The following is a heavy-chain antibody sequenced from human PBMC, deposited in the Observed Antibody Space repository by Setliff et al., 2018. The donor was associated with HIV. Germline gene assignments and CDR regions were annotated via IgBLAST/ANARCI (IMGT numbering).Heavy chain of an antibody. D-gene: IGHD6-13*01. J-gene: IGHJ4*02. CDR1: GFTFSIYW. Sequence: PGGSLRLSCAASGFTFSIYWMHWVRQAPGKGLEWVSGISGSGDTTHYINSLKGRFTISRDNSNNTLYLHINSLQAEDMAIYYCAKEASIASAPFDCWGQGTLVTVSS. CDR2: ISGSGDTT. CDR3: AKEASIASAPFDC. V-gene: IGHV3-23*01.